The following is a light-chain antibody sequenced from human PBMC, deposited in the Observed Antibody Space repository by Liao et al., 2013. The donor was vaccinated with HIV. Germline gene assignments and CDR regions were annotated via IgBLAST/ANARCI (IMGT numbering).Light chain of an antibody. CDR2: YDS. V-gene: IGLV3-21*01. J-gene: IGLJ2*01. CDR3: QVWDRSSDEGV. Sequence: YVLTQPPSLSVAPGQTARIPCGGDNIGSKTVHWYQQKPGQAPVLVIYYDSDRPSGIPERFSGSNSGNTATLTISRVEAGDEADYYCQVWDRSSDEGVFGGGTKVTVL. CDR1: NIGSKT.